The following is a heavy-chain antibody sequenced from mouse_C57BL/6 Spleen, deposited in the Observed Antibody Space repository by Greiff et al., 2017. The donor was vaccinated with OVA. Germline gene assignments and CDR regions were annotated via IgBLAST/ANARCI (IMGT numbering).Heavy chain of an antibody. V-gene: IGHV5-15*01. J-gene: IGHJ3*01. D-gene: IGHD2-3*01. Sequence: EVQLQQSGGGLVQPGGSLKLSCAASGFTFSDYGMAWVRQAPRKGPEWVAFISNLAYSIYYADTVTGRFTISRENAKNTLYLEMSSLRSEDTAMYYCARGDGFTWFAYWGQGTLVTVSA. CDR1: GFTFSDYG. CDR2: ISNLAYSI. CDR3: ARGDGFTWFAY.